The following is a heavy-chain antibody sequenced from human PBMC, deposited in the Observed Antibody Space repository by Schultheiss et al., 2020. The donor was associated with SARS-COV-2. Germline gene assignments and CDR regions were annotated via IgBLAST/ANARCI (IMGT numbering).Heavy chain of an antibody. CDR1: GFTFSSYD. Sequence: GGSLRLSCAASGFTFSSYDMHWVRQATGKGLEWVSAIGTAGDPYYPGSVKGRFTISRDNSKNTLYLQMNSLRAEDTAVYYCAREGQQPAEYFQHWGQGTLVTVSS. J-gene: IGHJ1*01. CDR3: AREGQQPAEYFQH. V-gene: IGHV3-13*05. CDR2: IGTAGDP. D-gene: IGHD6-13*01.